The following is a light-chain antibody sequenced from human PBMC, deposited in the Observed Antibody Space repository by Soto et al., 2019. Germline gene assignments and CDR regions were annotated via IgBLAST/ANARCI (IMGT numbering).Light chain of an antibody. V-gene: IGKV3-20*01. CDR1: QSVSSSY. Sequence: EIVLTQSPGTLSLSPGEIATLSCGASQSVSSSYLAWYQQKPGQAPRLIIYGAYSRATGIPDRFSGSGSGTDFTLTISRLEPEDFAVYYCQQYGNSPPTTCGQGTKVDIK. CDR3: QQYGNSPPTT. J-gene: IGKJ1*01. CDR2: GAY.